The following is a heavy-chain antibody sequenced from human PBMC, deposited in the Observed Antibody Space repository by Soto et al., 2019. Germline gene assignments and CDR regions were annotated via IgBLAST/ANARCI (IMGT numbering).Heavy chain of an antibody. CDR2: ISTSGSST. J-gene: IGHJ6*03. Sequence: QVQLVESGGGLVKPGGSLRLSCAASGFSFSDYYMSWFRQAPGKGLEWVSLISTSGSSTDYADFVKGRFTISRDNAKNSLSLQMNSLRAEDTAVYSCANLAKNYYHYMDVWGQGTTVTVSS. CDR3: ANLAKNYYHYMDV. CDR1: GFSFSDYY. D-gene: IGHD1-26*01. V-gene: IGHV3-11*01.